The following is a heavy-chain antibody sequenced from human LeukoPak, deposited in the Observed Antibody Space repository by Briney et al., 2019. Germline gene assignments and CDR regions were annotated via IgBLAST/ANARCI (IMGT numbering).Heavy chain of an antibody. J-gene: IGHJ6*03. CDR2: INPNSGGT. D-gene: IGHD2-21*02. CDR1: EYTFTSYY. Sequence: ASVKVSCKASEYTFTSYYMHWVRQAPGQGLEWMGWINPNSGGTSYAQELQGRVTMTRDTSISTAYMELSRLRSDDTAVYYCARGVTARGFYYYMDVWGKGTTVTISS. V-gene: IGHV1-2*02. CDR3: ARGVTARGFYYYMDV.